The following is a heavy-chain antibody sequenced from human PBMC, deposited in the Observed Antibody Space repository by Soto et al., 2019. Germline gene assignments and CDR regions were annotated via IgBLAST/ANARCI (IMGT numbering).Heavy chain of an antibody. V-gene: IGHV3-23*01. D-gene: IGHD3-16*01. Sequence: GGSLRLSCAASGFTFSGYAMSWVRRAPGKGLEWVSGISGSGGDTYYADSVKGRFTISRDNFRGTLYLHMDSLRAEDTAIYSCARASGGFRGSSDYWGQGTLVTVSS. CDR3: ARASGGFRGSSDY. CDR2: ISGSGGDT. CDR1: GFTFSGYA. J-gene: IGHJ4*02.